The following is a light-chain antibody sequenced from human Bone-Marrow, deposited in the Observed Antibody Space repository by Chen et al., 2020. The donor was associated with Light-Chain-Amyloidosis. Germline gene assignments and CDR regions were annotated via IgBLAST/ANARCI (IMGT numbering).Light chain of an antibody. CDR2: RDT. Sequence: SYELTQPPSVSVSPGQTARITCSGDDLPTKYAYWYQQKPGQAPVLVIHRDTDGPSGISERLSGSSSGTTATLTISGVQAEDEDDYHCQSADSSGTYEVIFGGGTKLTGL. CDR3: QSADSSGTYEVI. V-gene: IGLV3-25*03. CDR1: DLPTKY. J-gene: IGLJ2*01.